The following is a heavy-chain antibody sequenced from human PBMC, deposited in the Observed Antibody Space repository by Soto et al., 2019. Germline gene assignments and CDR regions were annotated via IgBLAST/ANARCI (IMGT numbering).Heavy chain of an antibody. CDR1: GYTFTGYY. Sequence: ASVKVSCKASGYTFTGYYMHWVRQAPGQGIEWMGWINPSSGGTNYVQKFQGRVTMTRDTSISTAYMELSRLRSDDTAVYYCARGRKAAAGTPTKATLRFYYGMDVWGQGTTVTVSS. V-gene: IGHV1-2*02. D-gene: IGHD6-13*01. CDR2: INPSSGGT. CDR3: ARGRKAAAGTPTKATLRFYYGMDV. J-gene: IGHJ6*02.